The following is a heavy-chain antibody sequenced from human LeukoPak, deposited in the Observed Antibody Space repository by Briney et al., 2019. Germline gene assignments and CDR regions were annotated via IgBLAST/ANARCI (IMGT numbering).Heavy chain of an antibody. CDR2: INHGGST. CDR3: ARGGRYYYDSSGYYYPY. D-gene: IGHD3-22*01. CDR1: GGSFSGYY. Sequence: PSETLSLTCAVYGGSFSGYYWSWIRQPPGKGLEWIGEINHGGSTNYNPSLKSRVTISVDTSKNQFSLKLSSVTAADTAVYYCARGGRYYYDSSGYYYPYWGQGTLVTVSS. J-gene: IGHJ4*02. V-gene: IGHV4-34*01.